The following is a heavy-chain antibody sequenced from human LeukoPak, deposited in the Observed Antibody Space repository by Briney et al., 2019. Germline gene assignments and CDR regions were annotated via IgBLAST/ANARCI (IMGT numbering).Heavy chain of an antibody. V-gene: IGHV1-8*01. CDR1: GYTFTSYD. D-gene: IGHD6-13*01. J-gene: IGHJ6*02. Sequence: GASVKVSCKASGYTFTSYDINWVRQATGQGLEWMGWMNPNSGNTGYAQKFQGRVTMTRNTSTSTAYMELSSLRSEDTAVYYCARGLGSSWYEHYYYYGMDVWGQGTTVTVSS. CDR2: MNPNSGNT. CDR3: ARGLGSSWYEHYYYYGMDV.